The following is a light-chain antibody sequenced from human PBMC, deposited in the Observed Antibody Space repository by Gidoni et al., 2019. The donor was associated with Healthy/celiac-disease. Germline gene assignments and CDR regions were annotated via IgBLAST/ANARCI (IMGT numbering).Light chain of an antibody. V-gene: IGKV3-20*01. CDR1: QSVSSNY. J-gene: IGKJ3*01. Sequence: EIVLTQFPGTLSLSPGERATLPCRASQSVSSNYLARYQQNPGQAPRLLIYGASSRATGIPDRFSGSGSGTDYTLTISRLEPEDFAVYYYQQYGSSPTTFGPGTKVDIK. CDR3: QQYGSSPTT. CDR2: GAS.